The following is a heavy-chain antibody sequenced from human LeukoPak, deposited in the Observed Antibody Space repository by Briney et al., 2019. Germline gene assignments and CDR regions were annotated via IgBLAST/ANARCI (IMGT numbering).Heavy chain of an antibody. V-gene: IGHV1-18*01. Sequence: ASVELSCKAYGYTFTSYGISWVRQAPGQGLEWMGWISAYNGNTNYAQKLQGRVTMTTDTSTSTAYMELRSLRSDDTAVYYCARHIIAAAPSERGEILSYGMDVWGQGTTVTVSS. D-gene: IGHD6-13*01. CDR2: ISAYNGNT. J-gene: IGHJ6*02. CDR3: ARHIIAAAPSERGEILSYGMDV. CDR1: GYTFTSYG.